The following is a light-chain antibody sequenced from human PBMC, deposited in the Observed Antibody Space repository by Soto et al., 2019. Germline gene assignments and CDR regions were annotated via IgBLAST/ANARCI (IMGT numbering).Light chain of an antibody. J-gene: IGLJ2*01. CDR2: DSD. CDR1: SANIGNNY. V-gene: IGLV1-51*01. CDR3: GAWDGSLSVVL. Sequence: QSVLTQSPSVSAAPGQKVTISCSGSSANIGNNYVSWYQHLPGTAPKLVIYDSDKRPSEIPDRFSGSKSGTSATLDITGLQTGDEADYYCGAWDGSLSVVLFGGGTKVTVL.